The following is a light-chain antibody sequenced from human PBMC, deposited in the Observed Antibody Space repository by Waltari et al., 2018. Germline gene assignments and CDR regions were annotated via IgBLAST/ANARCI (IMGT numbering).Light chain of an antibody. CDR2: GAS. CDR1: QSVSTN. Sequence: EMVMTQSPGPLSVSPGERATLSCRTSQSVSTNLAWYQQNPGQAPRLLIYGASTRATGIPARFSGTGSGTEFTLTISSLQSEDFAVYYCQQYNDWPITFGPGTKVHIK. J-gene: IGKJ3*01. CDR3: QQYNDWPIT. V-gene: IGKV3-15*01.